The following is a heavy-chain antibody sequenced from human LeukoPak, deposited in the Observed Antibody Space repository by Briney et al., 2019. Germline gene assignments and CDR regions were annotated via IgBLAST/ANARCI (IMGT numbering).Heavy chain of an antibody. D-gene: IGHD3-10*01. V-gene: IGHV3-30*18. CDR3: AKYGGEDH. CDR1: GFSFSSYG. Sequence: GGSLKLSCAASGFSFSSYGMHWVRQAPGKGLEWVTLISYDGNKKYYIDSVQGRFTISRDNSKNTVYLQMNSLRPDDTGIYFCAKYGGEDHWGQGTLVTVSS. CDR2: ISYDGNKK. J-gene: IGHJ4*02.